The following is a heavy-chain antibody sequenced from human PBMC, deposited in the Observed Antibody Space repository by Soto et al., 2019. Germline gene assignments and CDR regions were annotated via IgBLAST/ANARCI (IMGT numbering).Heavy chain of an antibody. V-gene: IGHV1-69*06. CDR2: IIPIFGTA. Sequence: SVKVSCKASGGTFSSYAISWVRQAPGQGLEWMGGIIPIFGTANYAQKFQGRVTITADKSTSTAYMELSSLRSEDTAVYYCARGSSGPDDAFVIWGQGKMATVPS. CDR1: GGTFSSYA. J-gene: IGHJ3*02. D-gene: IGHD6-19*01. CDR3: ARGSSGPDDAFVI.